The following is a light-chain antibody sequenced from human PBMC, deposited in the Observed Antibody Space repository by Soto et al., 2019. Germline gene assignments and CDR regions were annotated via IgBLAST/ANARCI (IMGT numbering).Light chain of an antibody. CDR2: KPF. V-gene: IGKV1-5*03. J-gene: IGKJ1*01. Sequence: DILMTQSPSTLSASVGDRVTITCRASQSISSWLAWYQQKPGKAPKLLLYKPFTLESGVPSRFSGSVSGTEFTLTISSLQPDDFATYYCQQYNVYGSWTFGQGTKVEIK. CDR1: QSISSW. CDR3: QQYNVYGSWT.